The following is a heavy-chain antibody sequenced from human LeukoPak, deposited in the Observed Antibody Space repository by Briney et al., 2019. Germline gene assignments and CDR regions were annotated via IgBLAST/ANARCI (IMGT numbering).Heavy chain of an antibody. D-gene: IGHD2-2*01. CDR1: GYTFTSYA. V-gene: IGHV1-3*01. CDR3: ATHCSSTSCALY. CDR2: INAGNGNT. Sequence: ASVKVSCKASGYTFTSYAMHWVRQAPGQRLEWMGWINAGNGNTKYSQKVQGRVTITRDTSASTAYMELSSLRSEDTAVYYCATHCSSTSCALYWGQGTLVTVSS. J-gene: IGHJ4*02.